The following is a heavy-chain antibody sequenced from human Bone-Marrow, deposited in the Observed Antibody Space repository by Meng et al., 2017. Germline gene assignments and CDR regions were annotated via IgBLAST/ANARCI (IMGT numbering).Heavy chain of an antibody. J-gene: IGHJ3*02. V-gene: IGHV3-23*01. Sequence: GESLKISCAASGFTFSSYAMSWVRQAPGKGLEWVSAISGSGGSTYYADSVKGRFTISRDNSKNTLYLQMNSLRVEDTAVYYCAKESITMIVVVITHRDDAFDIWGQGTMVTVSS. CDR1: GFTFSSYA. CDR2: ISGSGGST. D-gene: IGHD3-22*01. CDR3: AKESITMIVVVITHRDDAFDI.